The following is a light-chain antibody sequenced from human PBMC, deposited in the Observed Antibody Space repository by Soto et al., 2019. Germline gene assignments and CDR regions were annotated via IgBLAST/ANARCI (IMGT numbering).Light chain of an antibody. CDR3: QQYYNWPRT. CDR2: DAS. Sequence: DIQMTQSPSSLSASVGDRVTITCRASLAISHYVNWYQQKPGKAPKLLISDASNLQTGVPSRFSGTASGTEFTLTISSLQSEDFAVYHCQQYYNWPRTFGQGTKVDIK. V-gene: IGKV1-33*01. CDR1: LAISHY. J-gene: IGKJ1*01.